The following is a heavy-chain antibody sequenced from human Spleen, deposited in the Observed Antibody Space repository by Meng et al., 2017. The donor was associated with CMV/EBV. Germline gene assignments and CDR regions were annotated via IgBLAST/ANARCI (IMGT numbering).Heavy chain of an antibody. J-gene: IGHJ4*02. CDR1: GRSCGSGAYS. Sequence: LGRSCGSGAYSWRWLRSAPGKGLPAFGFIYTARYAYYAPALRSRVTISEGTSKIQLSLEMASVTAADTAVYYCARGGGYKFHFDFWGLGTLVTVSS. V-gene: IGHV4-31*02. D-gene: IGHD2-2*02. CDR2: IYTARYA. CDR3: ARGGGYKFHFDF.